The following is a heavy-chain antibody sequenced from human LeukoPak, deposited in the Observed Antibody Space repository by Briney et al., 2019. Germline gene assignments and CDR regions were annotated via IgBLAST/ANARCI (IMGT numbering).Heavy chain of an antibody. CDR1: GYTFTGYY. Sequence: ASVKVSCKASGYTFTGYYMHWVPQAPGEGLEWMGWINPNSGGTNYAQKFQGRVTLTRDTSISTAYMELSRLTSDDTSVYYCAGGRGYTYGSFDYWGQGTLVTVSS. V-gene: IGHV1-2*02. CDR2: INPNSGGT. J-gene: IGHJ4*02. CDR3: AGGRGYTYGSFDY. D-gene: IGHD5-18*01.